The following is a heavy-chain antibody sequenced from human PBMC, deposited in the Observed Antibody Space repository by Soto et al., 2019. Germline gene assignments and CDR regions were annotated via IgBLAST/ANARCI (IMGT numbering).Heavy chain of an antibody. Sequence: QITLKESGPTLVKPTQTLTLTCTFSGFSLTTSGVGVGWIRQPPGKALEWLALIYLDDDKRYRPSMKTRLTITKDTSKNQVILTMANMDPVDTATYYCSQSTTVTPWGAFNIWGQGTMVTVSS. J-gene: IGHJ3*02. CDR1: GFSLTTSGVG. CDR3: SQSTTVTPWGAFNI. V-gene: IGHV2-5*02. CDR2: IYLDDDK. D-gene: IGHD4-17*01.